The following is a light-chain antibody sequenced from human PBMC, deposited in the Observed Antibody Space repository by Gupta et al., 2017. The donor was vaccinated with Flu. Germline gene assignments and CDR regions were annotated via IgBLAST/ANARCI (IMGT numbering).Light chain of an antibody. V-gene: IGLV2-11*01. CDR1: SDDVGAYNL. J-gene: IGLJ2*01. CDR3: CSYAGSDTLV. Sequence: SALTQPRPLLGSPGQSVTISCTGTSDDVGAYNLVSWYQHHPGKAPKLMIYDVDKRPSGIPDRLSGSKSGNTASLTISGLQAEDETDYYCCSYAGSDTLVFGGGTKLTV. CDR2: DVD.